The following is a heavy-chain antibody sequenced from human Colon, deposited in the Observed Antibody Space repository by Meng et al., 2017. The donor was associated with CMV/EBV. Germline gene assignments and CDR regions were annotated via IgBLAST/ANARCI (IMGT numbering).Heavy chain of an antibody. CDR3: ARGGGYNWFDP. D-gene: IGHD3-10*01. CDR1: GGSFSGCY. V-gene: IGHV4-34*01. CDR2: INHSGST. J-gene: IGHJ5*02. Sequence: SLTCAVYGGSFSGCYWSGIRQPPGKGLEWIGEINHSGSTNYNPSLKSRVTISVDTSKNQFSLKLSSVTAADTAVYYCARGGGYNWFDPWGQGTLVTVSS.